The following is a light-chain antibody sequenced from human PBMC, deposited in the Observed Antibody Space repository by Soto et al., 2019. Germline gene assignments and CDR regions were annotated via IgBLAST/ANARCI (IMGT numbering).Light chain of an antibody. J-gene: IGKJ5*01. CDR1: QVISTY. CDR3: QQAISFPIT. Sequence: DIQITQSPSSVSASIGDRVSITCRASQVISTYFGWYQQKPGKAPKLLIYAASSLQTGVPSRFSGSGSGTDFALTISSLQPEDFGTYYCQQAISFPITFGQGTRVEI. CDR2: AAS. V-gene: IGKV1-12*01.